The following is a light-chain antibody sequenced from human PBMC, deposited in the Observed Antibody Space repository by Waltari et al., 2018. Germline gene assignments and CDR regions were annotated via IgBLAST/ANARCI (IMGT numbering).Light chain of an antibody. CDR1: KNLKNY. CDR3: QQTYSGPLT. CDR2: ETS. V-gene: IGKV1-39*01. Sequence: DIQMTQSPSSLSAAVGDRVTLTCPANKNLKNYLNWYHQRPGTAPKLLFFETSNLHSGVPSRCSGSGSGTEFTLTISSLQPEDFGTYYCQQTYSGPLTFGGVTKMES. J-gene: IGKJ4*01.